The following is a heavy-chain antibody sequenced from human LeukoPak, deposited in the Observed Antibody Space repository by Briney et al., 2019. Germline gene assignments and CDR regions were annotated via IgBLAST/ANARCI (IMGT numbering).Heavy chain of an antibody. CDR1: GFTFSSYA. V-gene: IGHV3-23*01. J-gene: IGHJ4*02. D-gene: IGHD7-27*01. CDR3: ARDLAWGAFDY. Sequence: GGSLRLSCAASGFTFSSYAMNWVRQAPGKGLEWLSGVSPPGGGTYYADSVKGRFTISRDDSKNTLSLQMNSLRVEDTAVYYCARDLAWGAFDYWGQGTLVTVSS. CDR2: VSPPGGGT.